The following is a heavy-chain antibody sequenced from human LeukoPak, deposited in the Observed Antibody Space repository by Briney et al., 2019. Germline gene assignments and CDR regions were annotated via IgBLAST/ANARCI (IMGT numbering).Heavy chain of an antibody. D-gene: IGHD6-6*01. V-gene: IGHV3-30*01. Sequence: PGGSLRLSCAASGFTFSSYAMDWVRQAPGKGLEWVAVISLDGSNKYYADSVKGRFTISRDNTKNTLYLQMNSLRAEDTAVYYCARDSEWYSSSFISSWFDPWGQGTLVTVSS. CDR2: ISLDGSNK. CDR3: ARDSEWYSSSFISSWFDP. CDR1: GFTFSSYA. J-gene: IGHJ5*02.